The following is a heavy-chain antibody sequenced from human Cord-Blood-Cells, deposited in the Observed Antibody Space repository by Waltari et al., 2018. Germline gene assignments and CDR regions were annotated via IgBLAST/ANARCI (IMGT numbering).Heavy chain of an antibody. CDR1: GFTFSSYG. D-gene: IGHD6-6*01. J-gene: IGHJ4*01. CDR3: AKEWGNLELAFDY. CDR2: IRYDGSNQ. Sequence: QVQLVESGGGVVQPGGSLRLSCAASGFTFSSYGMHWVRQAPGKGLEWVAFIRYDGSNQYYADSVKGGVTISRDNSKNPLYLQMNSMRAEDTAVYYCAKEWGNLELAFDYWGHGTLVTVSS. V-gene: IGHV3-30*02.